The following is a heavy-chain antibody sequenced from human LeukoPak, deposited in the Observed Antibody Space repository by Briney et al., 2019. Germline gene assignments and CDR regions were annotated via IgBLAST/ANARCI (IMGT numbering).Heavy chain of an antibody. J-gene: IGHJ3*02. V-gene: IGHV1-18*01. D-gene: IGHD6-19*01. CDR2: ISAYNGNT. CDR3: ARVAGGQWLLDAFDI. Sequence: ASVKVSCKASGYTFTNYGISWVRQAPGQGLEWMGRISAYNGNTNYAQKLQGRVTMTTDTSTSTAYMELRSLRSDDTAVYYCARVAGGQWLLDAFDIWGQGTMVTVSS. CDR1: GYTFTNYG.